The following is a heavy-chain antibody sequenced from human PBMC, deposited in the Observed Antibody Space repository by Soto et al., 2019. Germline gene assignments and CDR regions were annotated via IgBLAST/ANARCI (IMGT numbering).Heavy chain of an antibody. J-gene: IGHJ2*01. CDR3: AVTPNCGRDCSAASYWYFDI. D-gene: IGHD2-21*02. CDR2: ISGDSGRT. Sequence: EVQLLESGGGLVQPGGSVRLSCAASGLTFGNYAMSWVRQAPGKGLEWVSAISGDSGRTYYADSVKGRFTISRDNSKNTLYLHMITLRAEDTAVYYCAVTPNCGRDCSAASYWYFDIWGRGTLVTVSS. CDR1: GLTFGNYA. V-gene: IGHV3-23*01.